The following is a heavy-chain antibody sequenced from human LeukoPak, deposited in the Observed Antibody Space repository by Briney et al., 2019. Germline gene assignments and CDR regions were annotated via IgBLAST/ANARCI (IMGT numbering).Heavy chain of an antibody. Sequence: GGSLRLSCAASGFTFSSYAMSWVRQAPGKGLEWVAVISYDGSNKYYADSVKGRFTISRDNSKNTLYLQMNSLRAEDTAVYYCAKGPSRVYDIFHRDYWGQGTLVTVSS. J-gene: IGHJ4*02. CDR3: AKGPSRVYDIFHRDY. D-gene: IGHD3-9*01. V-gene: IGHV3-30*18. CDR2: ISYDGSNK. CDR1: GFTFSSYA.